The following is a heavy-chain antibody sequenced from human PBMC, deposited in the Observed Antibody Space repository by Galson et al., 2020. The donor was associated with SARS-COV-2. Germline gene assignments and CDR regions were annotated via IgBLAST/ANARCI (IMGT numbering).Heavy chain of an antibody. CDR1: GFTIDTID. CDR2: TSVNGNT. D-gene: IGHD6-19*01. CDR3: AKERQWLGYYMDV. V-gene: IGHV3-23*01. Sequence: GGSLRLSCEASGFTIDTIDMSWVRQAPGTGQQWVAGTSVNGNTYYTESGKGRFTISRDTSTNTVYLQMNDLRAEDTAFYYCAKERQWLGYYMDVGGKGITVTISS. J-gene: IGHJ6*03.